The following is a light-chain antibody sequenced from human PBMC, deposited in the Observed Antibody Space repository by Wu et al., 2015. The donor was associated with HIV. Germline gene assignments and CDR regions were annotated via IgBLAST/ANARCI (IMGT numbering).Light chain of an antibody. V-gene: IGKV3-20*01. CDR2: GAS. Sequence: EIVFTQSPGTLSLSPGERATLSCRASQSIDSTYLTWYQQKPGQAPRRFIYGASIRATGIPDRFTGSGSGTDFTLTISRLEPEDFAVYYCQQYGSAFGQGTRLDIK. CDR1: QSIDSTY. CDR3: QQYGSA. J-gene: IGKJ5*01.